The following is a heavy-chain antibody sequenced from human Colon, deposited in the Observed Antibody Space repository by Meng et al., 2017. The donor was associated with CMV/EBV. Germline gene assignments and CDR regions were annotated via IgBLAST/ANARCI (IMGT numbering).Heavy chain of an antibody. CDR3: ARTYSGYDFTPFDS. CDR2: VNWNGGST. Sequence: GESLKISCAASGFTFNDYGMSWVRQGPGKGPEWVSGVNWNGGSTRYADSVKGRFTISRDNAKNSLYLQMNSLRAEDTALYYCARTYSGYDFTPFDSWGQGTLVTVSS. D-gene: IGHD5-12*01. V-gene: IGHV3-20*04. J-gene: IGHJ4*02. CDR1: GFTFNDYG.